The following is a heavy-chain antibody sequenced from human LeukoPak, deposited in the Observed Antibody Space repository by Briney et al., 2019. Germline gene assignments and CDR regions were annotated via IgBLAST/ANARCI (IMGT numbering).Heavy chain of an antibody. CDR2: INPSGGST. J-gene: IGHJ4*02. Sequence: ASVKVSCKAFGYTFTSNYMHWVRQAPGRGPEWMGIINPSGGSTSYAQKFQGRVTMTRDMSTSTVYMELSSLRSEDTAVYYCAREVTMVRGKTDWGQGTLVTVSS. CDR1: GYTFTSNY. D-gene: IGHD3-10*01. CDR3: AREVTMVRGKTD. V-gene: IGHV1-46*01.